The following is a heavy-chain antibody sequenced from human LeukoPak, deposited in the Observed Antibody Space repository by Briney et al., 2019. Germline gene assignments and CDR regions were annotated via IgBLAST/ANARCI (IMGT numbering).Heavy chain of an antibody. J-gene: IGHJ4*02. CDR1: GGSISSGGYY. CDR2: INHSGST. D-gene: IGHD4-17*01. Sequence: PSQTLSLTCTVSGGSISSGGYYWSWIRQPPGRGLEWIGEINHSGSTNYNPSLKSRVTISVDTSKNQFSLKLSSVTAADTAVYYCARGDDYGDYEALDYWGQGTLVTVSS. CDR3: ARGDDYGDYEALDY. V-gene: IGHV4-30-2*01.